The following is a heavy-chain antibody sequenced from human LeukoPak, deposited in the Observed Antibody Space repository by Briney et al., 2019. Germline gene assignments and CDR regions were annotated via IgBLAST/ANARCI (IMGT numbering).Heavy chain of an antibody. D-gene: IGHD2-2*01. CDR2: IKQDGGQE. V-gene: IGHV3-7*01. Sequence: PGGSLRLSCGASGFTLSSYWMTWARQAPGKGLEGVANIKQDGGQEYYVDSVRGRFTISRDNAKNSLYLQMNSLKAEDTAVYYCARSGPYHLPPRPIDYWGQGTLVTVSS. CDR3: ARSGPYHLPPRPIDY. CDR1: GFTLSSYW. J-gene: IGHJ4*02.